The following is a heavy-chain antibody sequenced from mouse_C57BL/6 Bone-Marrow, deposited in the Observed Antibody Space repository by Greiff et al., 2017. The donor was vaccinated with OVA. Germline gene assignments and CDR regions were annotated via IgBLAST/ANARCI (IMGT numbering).Heavy chain of an antibody. V-gene: IGHV1-12*01. CDR2: IYPGNGDT. D-gene: IGHD2-4*01. Sequence: QVQLKQSGAELVRPGASVKMSCKASGYTFTSYIMHWVKQTPRQGLEWIGAIYPGNGDTSYNQKFKGKATLTVDKSSSTAYMQLSSLTSEDSAVYFCARRGSLYDYDAPSYWGQGTLVTVSA. J-gene: IGHJ3*01. CDR3: ARRGSLYDYDAPSY. CDR1: GYTFTSYI.